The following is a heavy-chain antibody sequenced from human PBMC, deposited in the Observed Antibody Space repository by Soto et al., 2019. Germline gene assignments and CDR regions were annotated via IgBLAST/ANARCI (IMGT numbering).Heavy chain of an antibody. CDR2: IYSSGDT. D-gene: IGHD2-8*01. Sequence: EVQLVESGGGLVQPGGSLRLSCAASGFSVSDNYMSWVRQAPGKGLEWISVIYSSGDTYYADSVKGRLTTSRDNSRNTPYRQIKALRDEDTAIYYWARDPGYGRGVSFDPWGQGIPVTVSS. V-gene: IGHV3-66*01. CDR3: ARDPGYGRGVSFDP. CDR1: GFSVSDNY. J-gene: IGHJ5*02.